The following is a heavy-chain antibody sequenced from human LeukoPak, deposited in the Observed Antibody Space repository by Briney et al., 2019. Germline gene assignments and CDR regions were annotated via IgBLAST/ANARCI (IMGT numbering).Heavy chain of an antibody. CDR1: GYTFTSQA. CDR2: IDTNTGNP. J-gene: IGHJ6*03. D-gene: IGHD3-10*01. V-gene: IGHV7-4-1*02. CDR3: ARRSMVQHMDV. Sequence: GASVKVSCKASGYTFTSQAMNWVRQAPGQGLEYIGWIDTNTGNPTYAQGFTGRFVFSLDTSVNTAYLQISSLKTEDTGVYYCARRSMVQHMDVWDKGTTVTVSS.